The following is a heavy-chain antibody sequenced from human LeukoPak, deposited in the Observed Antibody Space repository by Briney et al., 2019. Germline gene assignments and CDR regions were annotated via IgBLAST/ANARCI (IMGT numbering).Heavy chain of an antibody. D-gene: IGHD1-26*01. CDR3: ARARYSGSYRPLDY. J-gene: IGHJ4*02. V-gene: IGHV1-8*03. CDR1: GYTFTNYD. Sequence: GASVKVSCTPSGYTFTNYDINWVRQAGGQGLEGMGWMNPNSGNTGYAQKFQGRVTITRNTSISTSYMELSSLRSEDTAVYYCARARYSGSYRPLDYWGQGTLVTVSS. CDR2: MNPNSGNT.